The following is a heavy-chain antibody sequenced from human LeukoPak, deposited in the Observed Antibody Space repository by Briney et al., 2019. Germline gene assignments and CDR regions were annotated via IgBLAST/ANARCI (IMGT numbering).Heavy chain of an antibody. CDR1: GGSISSSY. V-gene: IGHV4-59*13. CDR3: TRGYYDARGDSNPFDI. J-gene: IGHJ3*02. CDR2: TSHSGST. D-gene: IGHD3-22*01. Sequence: SETLSLTCTVSGGSISSSYWNWIRQPPGRGLEWIGYTSHSGSTNYKPSLKSRVRISVDTSKNQFSLKLTSVTAADTAMYYCTRGYYDARGDSNPFDIWGQGTMVTVSS.